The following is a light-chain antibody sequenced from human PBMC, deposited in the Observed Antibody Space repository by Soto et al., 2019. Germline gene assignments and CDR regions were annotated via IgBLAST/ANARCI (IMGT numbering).Light chain of an antibody. CDR3: QSYDSSLRVVV. J-gene: IGLJ2*01. CDR1: SSNIGAGYD. Sequence: QAVVTQPPSVSGAPGQRVTISCTGSSSNIGAGYDVHWYQQLPGTAPKLHIYGNSNRPSGVPDRFSGSKSGTSASLAITGLQAEDEADYYCQSYDSSLRVVVYGGGTKVTFL. CDR2: GNS. V-gene: IGLV1-40*01.